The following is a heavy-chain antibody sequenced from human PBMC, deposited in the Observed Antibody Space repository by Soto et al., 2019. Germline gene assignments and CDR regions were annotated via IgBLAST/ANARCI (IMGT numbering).Heavy chain of an antibody. CDR1: GFSFSSYW. CDR3: ASDLSGRADV. Sequence: GGSLRLSCAASGFSFSSYWMHWVRQVPGKGLVWVARMNEDGGTTDYADSVKGRFTISRDNAKNTLYLQMNSLRVEDTAVYCCASDLSGRADVWGQGTKVTVSS. CDR2: MNEDGGTT. V-gene: IGHV3-74*01. J-gene: IGHJ6*02. D-gene: IGHD3-10*01.